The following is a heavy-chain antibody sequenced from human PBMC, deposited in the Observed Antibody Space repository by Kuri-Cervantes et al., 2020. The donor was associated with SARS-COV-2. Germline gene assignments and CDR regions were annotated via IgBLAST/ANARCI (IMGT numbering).Heavy chain of an antibody. CDR2: ISGSGGST. D-gene: IGHD3-10*01. Sequence: ETLSLTCAASGFTFSSYAMSWVRQAPGKGLEWVSAISGSGGSTYYADSVKGRFTISRDNAKNSLYLQMNSLRAEDTAVYYCARDRSFTPDYWGQGTLVTVSS. J-gene: IGHJ4*02. V-gene: IGHV3-23*01. CDR1: GFTFSSYA. CDR3: ARDRSFTPDY.